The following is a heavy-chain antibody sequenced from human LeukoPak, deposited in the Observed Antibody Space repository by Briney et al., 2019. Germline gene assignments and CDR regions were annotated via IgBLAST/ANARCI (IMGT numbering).Heavy chain of an antibody. J-gene: IGHJ6*03. Sequence: GGSLRLSCAASGFTFNSYGMHWVRQAPGKGLEWVAVISHDGSNKYYADSVKGRFTISRDNSKNTLYLQMNSLRTEDTAVYYCARGSRAIVATKFARGRYMDVWGKGTTVTVSS. CDR3: ARGSRAIVATKFARGRYMDV. CDR1: GFTFNSYG. V-gene: IGHV3-30*03. D-gene: IGHD5-12*01. CDR2: ISHDGSNK.